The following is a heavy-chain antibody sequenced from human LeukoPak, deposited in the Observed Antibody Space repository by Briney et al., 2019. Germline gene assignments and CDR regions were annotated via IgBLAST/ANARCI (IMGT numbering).Heavy chain of an antibody. CDR3: ARGARESSGWDY. CDR2: IYHSGST. D-gene: IGHD2-15*01. J-gene: IGHJ4*02. CDR1: DDSFSGYF. Sequence: SETLSLTCVVYDDSFSGYFWSWIRQPPGKGLEWIGYIYHSGSTYYNPSLKSRVTISVDRSKNQFSLKLSSVTAADTAVYYCARGARESSGWDYWGQGTLVTVSS. V-gene: IGHV4-34*01.